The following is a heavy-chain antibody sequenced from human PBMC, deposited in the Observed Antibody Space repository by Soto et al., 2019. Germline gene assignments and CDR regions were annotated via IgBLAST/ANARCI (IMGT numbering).Heavy chain of an antibody. D-gene: IGHD2-15*01. CDR3: AREGVVAASD. J-gene: IGHJ4*02. V-gene: IGHV3-66*01. CDR2: IYSGGST. CDR1: GFTVSSNY. Sequence: EVQLVESGGGLVQPGGSLRLSCAASGFTVSSNYMSWVRQAPGKGLEWVSVIYSGGSTNYADSVKGRFTISRDNSKNTLYLQMNSLWAEDTVVYYSAREGVVAASDWGKGTQVTVSS.